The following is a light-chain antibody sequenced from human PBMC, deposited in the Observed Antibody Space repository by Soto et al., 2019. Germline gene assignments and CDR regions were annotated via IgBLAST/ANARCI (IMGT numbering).Light chain of an antibody. V-gene: IGKV3-20*01. Sequence: EIVLTQSPGTLSLFPGERATLSARASQIVAPSYLAWYQQKPGQAPRLLIYGASNRATGTADRFSGSGSGTDFTLTISRLEPEDFAVYFCQRYGSAPYTFGQGTKLEIK. J-gene: IGKJ2*01. CDR3: QRYGSAPYT. CDR2: GAS. CDR1: QIVAPSY.